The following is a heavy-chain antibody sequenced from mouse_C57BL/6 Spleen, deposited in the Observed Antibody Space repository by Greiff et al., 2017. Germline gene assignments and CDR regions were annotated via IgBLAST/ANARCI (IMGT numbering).Heavy chain of an antibody. J-gene: IGHJ4*01. Sequence: EVKLQESGPGMVKPSQSLSLTCTVTGYSITSGYDWHWIRHFPGNKLGWMGHISYSGSTNYNPTLKSRISITHDTSKNQFFLKFNSVTTEDTATYYCAIEGKYYWGQGTSVTAST. V-gene: IGHV3-1*01. CDR1: GYSITSGYD. CDR3: AIEGKYY. CDR2: ISYSGST.